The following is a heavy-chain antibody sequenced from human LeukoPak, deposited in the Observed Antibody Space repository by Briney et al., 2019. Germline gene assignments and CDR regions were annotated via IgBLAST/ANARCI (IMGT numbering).Heavy chain of an antibody. D-gene: IGHD3-22*01. V-gene: IGHV4-39*07. CDR1: GGSISSSSYY. J-gene: IGHJ3*01. Sequence: SETLSLTCTVSGGSISSSSYYWGWIRQPPGKGLEWIGSIYYSGSTYYNPSLKSRVTISVDTSKNQFSLMLRSVTAADTAVYYCVRETTTEYYDSSGYYRQTEVFDAWGQGTMVTVSS. CDR2: IYYSGST. CDR3: VRETTTEYYDSSGYYRQTEVFDA.